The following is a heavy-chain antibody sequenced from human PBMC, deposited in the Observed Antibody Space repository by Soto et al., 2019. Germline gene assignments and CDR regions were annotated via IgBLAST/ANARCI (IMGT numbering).Heavy chain of an antibody. CDR3: ARGMDYGGNSWYFDL. V-gene: IGHV1-18*01. CDR1: GYTFTSYG. J-gene: IGHJ2*01. D-gene: IGHD4-17*01. Sequence: GASVKVSCKASGYTFTSYGISWVRQAPGQGLEWMGWISAYNGNTNYAQKLQGRVTMTTDTSTSTAYMELRSLRSDDTAVYYCARGMDYGGNSWYFDLWGRGTPVTVSS. CDR2: ISAYNGNT.